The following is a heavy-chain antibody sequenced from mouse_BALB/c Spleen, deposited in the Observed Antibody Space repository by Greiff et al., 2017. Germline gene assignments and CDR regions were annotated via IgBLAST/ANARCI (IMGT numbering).Heavy chain of an antibody. CDR1: GYTFTSYW. CDR3: ARGEPLLYFDY. J-gene: IGHJ2*01. CDR2: INPSNGRT. D-gene: IGHD1-1*01. Sequence: QVQLQQSGAELVRPGVSVKLSCKASGYTFTSYWMHWVKQRPGQGLEWIGEINPSNGRTNYNEKFKSKATLTVDKSSSTAYMQLSSLTSEDSAVYYCARGEPLLYFDYWGQGTTLTVSS. V-gene: IGHV1S81*02.